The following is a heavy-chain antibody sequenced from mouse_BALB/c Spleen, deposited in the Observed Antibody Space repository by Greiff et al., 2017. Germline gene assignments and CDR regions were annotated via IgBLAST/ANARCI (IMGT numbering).Heavy chain of an antibody. V-gene: IGHV2-9-2*01. Sequence: VKLMESGPGLVAPSQSLSITCTVSGFSLTSYDISWIRQPPGKGLEWLGVIWTGGGTNYNSAFMSRLSISKDNSKSQVFLKMNSLQTDDTAIYYCVRDDGYSPFDYWGQGTTLTVSS. CDR3: VRDDGYSPFDY. CDR2: IWTGGGT. D-gene: IGHD2-3*01. CDR1: GFSLTSYD. J-gene: IGHJ2*01.